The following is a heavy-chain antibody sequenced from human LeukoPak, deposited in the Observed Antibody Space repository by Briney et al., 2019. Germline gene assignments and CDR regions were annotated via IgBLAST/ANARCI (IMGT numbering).Heavy chain of an antibody. CDR3: ARESNSGYYLSY. CDR1: GFTATSNY. J-gene: IGHJ4*02. D-gene: IGHD3-22*01. CDR2: IYNDGRT. V-gene: IGHV3-66*01. Sequence: PGGSLRLSCAASGFTATSNYMTWVRPAPGKGLEWVSVIYNDGRTYYADSVKARFTISRDNSKNTLYLQMNSLRAEDTAGYYCARESNSGYYLSYWGQGTLVTVSS.